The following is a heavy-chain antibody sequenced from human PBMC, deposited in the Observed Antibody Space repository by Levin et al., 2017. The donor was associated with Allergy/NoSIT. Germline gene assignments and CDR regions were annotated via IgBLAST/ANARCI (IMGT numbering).Heavy chain of an antibody. CDR3: ARGKGGGYDYVWGSYRPPYYFDY. D-gene: IGHD3-16*02. J-gene: IGHJ4*02. V-gene: IGHV4-59*08. CDR2: IYYSGST. Sequence: PSETLSLTCTVSGGSISSYYWSWIRQPPGKGLEWIGYIYYSGSTNYNPSLKSRVTISVDTSKNQFSLKLSSVTAADTAVYYCARGKGGGYDYVWGSYRPPYYFDYWGQGTLVTVSS. CDR1: GGSISSYY.